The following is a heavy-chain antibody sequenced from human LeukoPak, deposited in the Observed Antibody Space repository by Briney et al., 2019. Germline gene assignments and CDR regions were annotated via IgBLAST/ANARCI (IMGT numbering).Heavy chain of an antibody. CDR3: AKNDDYGDYEPHFYFDY. CDR2: ISGSGGST. D-gene: IGHD4-17*01. J-gene: IGHJ4*02. Sequence: PGGSLRLSCAASGFTFSSYAMSWVRQAPGKGLEWVSAISGSGGSTYYADSVKGRFTISRDNSENTLYLQMNSLRAEDTAVYYCAKNDDYGDYEPHFYFDYWGQGTLVTVSS. V-gene: IGHV3-23*01. CDR1: GFTFSSYA.